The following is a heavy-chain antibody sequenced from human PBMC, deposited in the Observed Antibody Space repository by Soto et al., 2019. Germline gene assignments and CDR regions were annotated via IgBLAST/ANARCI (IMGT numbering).Heavy chain of an antibody. CDR3: ERNPIYGSGSYHFDY. CDR1: GFTFSSYG. Sequence: PGGSLRLSCAASGFTFSSYGMHWVRQAPGKGLEWVAVISYDGSNKYYADSVKGRFTISRDNSKNTLYLQMNSLRAEDTAVYYCERNPIYGSGSYHFDYWGQGTLVTVYS. V-gene: IGHV3-30*03. D-gene: IGHD3-10*01. J-gene: IGHJ4*02. CDR2: ISYDGSNK.